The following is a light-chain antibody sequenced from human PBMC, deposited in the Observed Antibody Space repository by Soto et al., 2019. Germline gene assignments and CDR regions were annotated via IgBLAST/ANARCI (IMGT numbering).Light chain of an antibody. V-gene: IGLV2-14*01. Sequence: QSVLTQPASVSGSPGQSITISCTGTSRDIGNYNYVSWYQHHPGKAPKLMIYEVTSRPSGVSDRFSGSKSGMTASLTISGLQPEDDDDYLCASYRSANTLVVFGTGTKVTVL. CDR1: SRDIGNYNY. CDR3: ASYRSANTLVV. CDR2: EVT. J-gene: IGLJ1*01.